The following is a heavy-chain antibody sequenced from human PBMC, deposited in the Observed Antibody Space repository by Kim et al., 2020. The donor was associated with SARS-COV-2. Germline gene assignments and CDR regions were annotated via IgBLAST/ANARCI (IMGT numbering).Heavy chain of an antibody. D-gene: IGHD2-2*01. J-gene: IGHJ6*02. V-gene: IGHV4-34*01. CDR3: ARGRGVPAAIYYYYGMDV. Sequence: SRVTISIDTSKNQFSLKLSSVTAADTAVYYCARGRGVPAAIYYYYGMDVWGQGTTVTVSS.